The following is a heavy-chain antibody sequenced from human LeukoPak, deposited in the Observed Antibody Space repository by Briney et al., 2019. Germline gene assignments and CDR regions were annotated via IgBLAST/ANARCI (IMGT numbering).Heavy chain of an antibody. J-gene: IGHJ4*02. CDR3: AREFYDSSGYNYLDS. CDR1: GFSFSRHG. V-gene: IGHV3-33*07. CDR2: IWFDGTNK. D-gene: IGHD3-22*01. Sequence: GGSLRLSCAASGFSFSRHGMYWVRQAPGKGLEWVAVIWFDGTNKYYADSVKGRFTVSRDNFKNTLNLQMNRLRAEDTAVYYCAREFYDSSGYNYLDSWGQGTLVTVSS.